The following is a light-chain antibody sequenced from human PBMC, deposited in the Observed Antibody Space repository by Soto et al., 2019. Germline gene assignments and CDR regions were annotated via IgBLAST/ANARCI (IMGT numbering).Light chain of an antibody. CDR1: QRVSNSY. V-gene: IGKV3-20*01. Sequence: EIVLTQSTGTLSLFPGDRATLSCRASQRVSNSYLAWFQQKPGQAPRLLIYDASSRAAGVPDRVSGGGSGTDFTLTISALEPEDFALYFCQQYERPPFAFGQGNRLEI. CDR3: QQYERPPFA. CDR2: DAS. J-gene: IGKJ2*01.